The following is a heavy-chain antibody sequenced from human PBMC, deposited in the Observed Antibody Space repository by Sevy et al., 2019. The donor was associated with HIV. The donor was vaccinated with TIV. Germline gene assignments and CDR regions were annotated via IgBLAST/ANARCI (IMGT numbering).Heavy chain of an antibody. V-gene: IGHV3-11*01. CDR2: ITSSGNTI. CDR1: GFTFSDYY. D-gene: IGHD2-2*01. J-gene: IGHJ4*02. CDR3: ARGSSKYCTTNNCYVDY. Sequence: GGSLRLSCAASGFTFSDYYMSWIRQAPGKGLEWVAYITSSGNTIYYGDSVKGRFTISRDNAKSSLFLQMHSLRAEDTAVYYCARGSSKYCTTNNCYVDYWGQGTLVIVSS.